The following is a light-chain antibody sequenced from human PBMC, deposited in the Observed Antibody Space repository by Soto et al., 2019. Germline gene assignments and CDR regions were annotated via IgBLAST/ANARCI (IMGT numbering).Light chain of an antibody. Sequence: DTPMTQSPSTLPASVGDRVTITCRASQSISTSLAWYQQKPGKAPKLLIYDATSLEGGVPSRFSGSGSGTEFTLTISSLQPDDSAADECQQYVTYSTCGPGTKVEI. CDR2: DAT. CDR1: QSISTS. V-gene: IGKV1-5*01. CDR3: QQYVTYST. J-gene: IGKJ1*01.